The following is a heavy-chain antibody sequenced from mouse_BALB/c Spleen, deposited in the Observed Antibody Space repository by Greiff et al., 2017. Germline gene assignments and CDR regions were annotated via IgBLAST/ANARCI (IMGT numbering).Heavy chain of an antibody. V-gene: IGHV3-2*02. J-gene: IGHJ4*01. Sequence: EVKLVESGPGLVKPSQSLSLTCTVTGYSITSDYAWNWIRQFPGNKLEWMGYISYSGSTSYNPSLKSRISITRDTSKNQFFLQLNSVTTEDTATYYCARHGYEDYAMDYWGQGTSVTVSS. D-gene: IGHD1-2*01. CDR1: GYSITSDYA. CDR2: ISYSGST. CDR3: ARHGYEDYAMDY.